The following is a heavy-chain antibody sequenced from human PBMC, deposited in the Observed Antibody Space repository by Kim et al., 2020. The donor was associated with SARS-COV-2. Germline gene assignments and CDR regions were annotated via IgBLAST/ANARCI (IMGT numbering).Heavy chain of an antibody. Sequence: YYSTSLKTRLTISKDTSKNQVVLTMTNMDPVDTATYYCARIRGVLGWFDPWGQGTLVTVSS. V-gene: IGHV2-70*01. J-gene: IGHJ5*02. CDR3: ARIRGVLGWFDP. D-gene: IGHD2-8*01.